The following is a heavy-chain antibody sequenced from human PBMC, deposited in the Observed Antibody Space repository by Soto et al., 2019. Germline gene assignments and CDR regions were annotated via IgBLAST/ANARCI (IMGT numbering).Heavy chain of an antibody. D-gene: IGHD3-10*01. CDR1: GFTFSSYS. J-gene: IGHJ3*02. V-gene: IGHV3-21*01. Sequence: GGSLRLSCAASGFTFSSYSMNWVRQAPGKGLEWVSSISSSSSYIYYADSVKGRFTISRDNAKNSLYLQMNSLRAEDTAVYYFARDLGSNAFDIWGQGTMVTVSS. CDR3: ARDLGSNAFDI. CDR2: ISSSSSYI.